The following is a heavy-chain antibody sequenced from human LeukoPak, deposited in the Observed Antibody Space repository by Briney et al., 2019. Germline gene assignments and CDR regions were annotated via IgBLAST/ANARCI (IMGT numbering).Heavy chain of an antibody. V-gene: IGHV3-30*02. J-gene: IGHJ4*02. D-gene: IGHD4-23*01. CDR3: AKDRKGYGGNGLPDY. Sequence: GGSLRLSCAASGFTFSSYWMSWVRQAPGKGLEWVAFIRYDGSNKYYADSVKGRFTISRDNSKNTLYLQMNSLRAEDTAVYYCAKDRKGYGGNGLPDYWGQGTLVTVSS. CDR2: IRYDGSNK. CDR1: GFTFSSYW.